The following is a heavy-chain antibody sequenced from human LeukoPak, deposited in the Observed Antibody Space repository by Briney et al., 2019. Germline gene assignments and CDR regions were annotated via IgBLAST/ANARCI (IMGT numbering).Heavy chain of an antibody. Sequence: GGSLRLSCAASGFTFSSHWMHWVRQAPGKGLVWVARIHSDGSITSYADSVEGRFIVSRDNAKNTLYLQMNSLRGDDTAVYYCAVHNSGFCYWGQGTQVTVSS. J-gene: IGHJ4*02. CDR2: IHSDGSIT. V-gene: IGHV3-74*01. D-gene: IGHD3-22*01. CDR3: AVHNSGFCY. CDR1: GFTFSSHW.